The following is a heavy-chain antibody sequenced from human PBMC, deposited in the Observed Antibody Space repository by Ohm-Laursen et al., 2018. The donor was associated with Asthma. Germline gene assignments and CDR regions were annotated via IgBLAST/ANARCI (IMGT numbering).Heavy chain of an antibody. J-gene: IGHJ6*02. D-gene: IGHD3-10*01. CDR2: INPNSGGT. CDR1: GYTFTGYY. CDR3: ARWFRGSYYGMDV. Sequence: ASVKVSCKASGYTFTGYYMHWVRQAPGQGLEWMGRINPNSGGTNYAQKFQGRVTMTRDTSISTAYMELSRLRSDDTAVYYCARWFRGSYYGMDVWGQGTTVTVSS. V-gene: IGHV1-2*06.